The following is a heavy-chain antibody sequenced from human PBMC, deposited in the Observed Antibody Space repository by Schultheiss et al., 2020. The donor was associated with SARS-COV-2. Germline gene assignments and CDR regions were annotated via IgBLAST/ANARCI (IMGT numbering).Heavy chain of an antibody. V-gene: IGHV4-38-2*01. CDR3: ARWWRVAATKFDP. J-gene: IGHJ5*02. CDR2: IYYSGST. Sequence: SETLSLTCAVSGYSISSGYYWGWIRQPPGKGLEWIGYIYYSGSTYYNPSLKSRVTISVDTSKNQFSLKLSSVTAADTAVYYCARWWRVAATKFDPWGQGTLVTVSS. CDR1: GYSISSGYY. D-gene: IGHD2-15*01.